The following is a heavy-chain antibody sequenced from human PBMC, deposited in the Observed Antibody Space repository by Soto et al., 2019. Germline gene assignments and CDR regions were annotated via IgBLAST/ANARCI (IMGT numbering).Heavy chain of an antibody. V-gene: IGHV3-7*03. D-gene: IGHD3-10*01. CDR1: GFTFSSYW. CDR3: AGTYGSGSYCDY. CDR2: IKQDGSEK. Sequence: GGSLRLSXAASGFTFSSYWMSWVRQAPGKGLEWVANIKQDGSEKYYVDSVKGRFTISRDNAKNSLYLQMNSLRAEDTAVYYCAGTYGSGSYCDYWGQGTLVTVSS. J-gene: IGHJ4*02.